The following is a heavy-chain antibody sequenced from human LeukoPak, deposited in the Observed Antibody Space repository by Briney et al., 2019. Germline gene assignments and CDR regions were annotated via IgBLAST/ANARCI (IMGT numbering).Heavy chain of an antibody. Sequence: ASVKVSCKASGYTFTSYYMHWVRQAPGQGLEWMGWLNPNSGGTNYAQNFQGRVTMTRDTSISTGYMELSRLRSDDTAVYYCARDLDNYSGSGSYYNGDPLFQHWGQGTLVTVSS. V-gene: IGHV1-2*02. D-gene: IGHD3-10*01. CDR1: GYTFTSYY. J-gene: IGHJ1*01. CDR2: LNPNSGGT. CDR3: ARDLDNYSGSGSYYNGDPLFQH.